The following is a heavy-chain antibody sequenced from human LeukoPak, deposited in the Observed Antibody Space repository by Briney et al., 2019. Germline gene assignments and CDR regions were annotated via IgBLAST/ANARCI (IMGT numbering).Heavy chain of an antibody. CDR1: GYIVTSYG. CDR3: ARLVYDSSGYSFDP. V-gene: IGHV1-18*01. D-gene: IGHD3-22*01. J-gene: IGHJ5*02. CDR2: ISAYNGNT. Sequence: ASVKVSCKASGYIVTSYGISWVRQAPGQGLEWMGWISAYNGNTNYAQKLQGRVTMTTDTSTSTAYMELRSLRSDDTAVYYCARLVYDSSGYSFDPWGQGTPVTVSS.